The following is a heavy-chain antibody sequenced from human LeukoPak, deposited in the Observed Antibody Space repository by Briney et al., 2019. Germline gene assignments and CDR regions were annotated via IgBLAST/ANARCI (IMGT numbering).Heavy chain of an antibody. Sequence: PGGSLRLSCAASGFTFSSYGLIWVREAPGKGLDRVSYISSSSSNIYYADSVKVRFTISRDNAKNSLYLQMNSLRDEDTAVYYCARWTGASRYFDYWGQGTLVTVSS. D-gene: IGHD1-26*01. CDR2: ISSSSSNI. CDR1: GFTFSSYG. CDR3: ARWTGASRYFDY. J-gene: IGHJ4*02. V-gene: IGHV3-48*02.